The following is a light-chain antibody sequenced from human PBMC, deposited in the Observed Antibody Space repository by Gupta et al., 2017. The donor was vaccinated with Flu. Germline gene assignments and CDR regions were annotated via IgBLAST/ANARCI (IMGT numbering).Light chain of an antibody. Sequence: DFVMPQSPDSLAMSGGERAAINCKSSQSVLYSSNNKNYLAWYQQKPGQPPKLLISWASTRESGVPDRCSGSGSGKDFTLTISSLQAEDVAVYFYQQDDRTPSTFGRGTKVEIK. V-gene: IGKV4-1*01. CDR2: WAS. J-gene: IGKJ4*01. CDR3: QQDDRTPST. CDR1: QSVLYSSNNKNY.